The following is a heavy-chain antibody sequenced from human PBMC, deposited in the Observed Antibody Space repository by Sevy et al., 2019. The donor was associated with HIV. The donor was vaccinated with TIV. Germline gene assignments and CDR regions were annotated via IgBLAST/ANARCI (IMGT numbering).Heavy chain of an antibody. J-gene: IGHJ4*02. CDR3: ARDGRPNYYDSSAYYYDY. Sequence: ASVKVSCKASGYTFTTYYIHWVRQAPGQGLEWMGIINPSGGSTRYEQKFQGRVTLTRYTSTSTVYMELSSLRSEDTAVYYCARDGRPNYYDSSAYYYDYWGQGTLVTVSS. D-gene: IGHD3-22*01. V-gene: IGHV1-46*03. CDR1: GYTFTTYY. CDR2: INPSGGST.